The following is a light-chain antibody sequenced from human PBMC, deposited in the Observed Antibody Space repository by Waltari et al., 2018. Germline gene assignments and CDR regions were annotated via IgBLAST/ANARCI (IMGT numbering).Light chain of an antibody. CDR1: QSVTSIS. CDR2: GTS. J-gene: IGKJ4*01. CDR3: QQYDGEVVT. Sequence: EIVLTQSPGTLSLSPGERATLSCRASQSVTSISLTWYQQKRGQAPRLLIYGTSTRATGSPDRFSGSGSGTDFTLTISRLEPEDFAVYYCQQYDGEVVTFGGGTKVEI. V-gene: IGKV3-20*01.